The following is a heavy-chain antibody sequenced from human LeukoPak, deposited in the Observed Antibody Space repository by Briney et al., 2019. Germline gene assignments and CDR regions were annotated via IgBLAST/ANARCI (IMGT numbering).Heavy chain of an antibody. J-gene: IGHJ4*02. V-gene: IGHV4-4*02. CDR1: GDSISSDIW. D-gene: IGHD3-10*01. CDR2: IHHSGGI. CDR3: ARGPYGSGTREFDY. Sequence: SGTLSLTCAVSGDSISSDIWWNWVRQPPGKGLEWIGEIHHSGGINYNPSLKSRVTISVDTSKNQFSLKLSSVTAADTAVYYCARGPYGSGTREFDYWGQGTLVTVSS.